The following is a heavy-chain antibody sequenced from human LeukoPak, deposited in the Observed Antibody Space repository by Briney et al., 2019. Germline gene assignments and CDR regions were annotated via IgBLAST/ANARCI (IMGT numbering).Heavy chain of an antibody. D-gene: IGHD3-10*01. Sequence: GGSLRLSCAASGFTFSSYGMSWVRQAPGKGLEWVSGISWNGGSTGYADSVRGRLTISRDNAKNSLYLQMNSLRAEDTALYYCARYRRGLGYMDVWGKGTTVTVSS. J-gene: IGHJ6*03. CDR3: ARYRRGLGYMDV. CDR1: GFTFSSYG. CDR2: ISWNGGST. V-gene: IGHV3-20*04.